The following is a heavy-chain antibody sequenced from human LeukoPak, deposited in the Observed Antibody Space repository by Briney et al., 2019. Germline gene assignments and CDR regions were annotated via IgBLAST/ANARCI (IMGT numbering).Heavy chain of an antibody. J-gene: IGHJ4*02. CDR2: INEDGSVE. D-gene: IGHD2/OR15-2a*01. V-gene: IGHV3-7*01. Sequence: GGALRLSLAGSGFTFCRSLMCSVRPAPGKGAEWLANINEDGSVENYVASVKGRFTISRDNAKNSLYLEMNSLRAEDTALYFCVRDRAYSTFDYWGQGTLVTVSS. CDR1: GFTFCRSL. CDR3: VRDRAYSTFDY.